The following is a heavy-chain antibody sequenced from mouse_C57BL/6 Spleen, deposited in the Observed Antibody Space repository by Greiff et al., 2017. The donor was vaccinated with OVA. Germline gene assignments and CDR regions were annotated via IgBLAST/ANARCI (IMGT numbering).Heavy chain of an antibody. CDR2: ISYDGSN. D-gene: IGHD1-2*01. CDR1: GYSITSGYY. V-gene: IGHV3-6*01. Sequence: EVKLMESGPGLVKPSQSLSLTCSVTGYSITSGYYWNWIRQFPGNKLEWMGYISYDGSNNYNPSLKNRISITRDTSKNQFFLKLNSVTTEDTATYYCARDRLLSGAYWGQGTLVTVSA. CDR3: ARDRLLSGAY. J-gene: IGHJ3*01.